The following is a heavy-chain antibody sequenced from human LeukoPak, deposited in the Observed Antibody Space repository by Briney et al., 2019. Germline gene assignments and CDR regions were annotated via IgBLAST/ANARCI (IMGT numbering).Heavy chain of an antibody. V-gene: IGHV3-9*03. Sequence: PGGSLRLSCAASGFTFDDYAMHWVRQAPGKGLEWVSGISWNSGSIGYADSVKGRFTISRDNAKNSLYLQMNSLRAEDMALYYCAKGSSGWYDGAYYFDYWGQGTLVTVS. CDR2: ISWNSGSI. CDR1: GFTFDDYA. CDR3: AKGSSGWYDGAYYFDY. D-gene: IGHD6-19*01. J-gene: IGHJ4*02.